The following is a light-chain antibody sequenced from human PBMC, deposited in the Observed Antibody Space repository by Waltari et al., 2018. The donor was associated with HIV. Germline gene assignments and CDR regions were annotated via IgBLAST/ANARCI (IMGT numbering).Light chain of an antibody. Sequence: AIRMTQSPSSFSASTGDRVTIPGRASQGIGSYLAWYQQKPGKAPKLLIYAASTLQSGVPSRFSGSGSGTDFTRTISCLQSEDFATYYCQQYYSYPWTFGQGTKVEIK. CDR2: AAS. CDR3: QQYYSYPWT. V-gene: IGKV1-8*01. CDR1: QGIGSY. J-gene: IGKJ1*01.